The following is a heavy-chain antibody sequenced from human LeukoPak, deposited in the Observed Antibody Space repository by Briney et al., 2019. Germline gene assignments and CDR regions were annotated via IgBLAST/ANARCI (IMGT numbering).Heavy chain of an antibody. CDR3: VRGSPYDFWSKLGD. CDR1: GFTFSSYG. V-gene: IGHV3-30*19. Sequence: SGGSLRLSCAASGFTFSSYGMHWVRQAPGKGLEWVAVISYDGNNKDYAESVKGRFSISRDNSKKTLFLQMNSLGTEDTAVYYCVRGSPYDFWSKLGDWGQGTLVTVSS. CDR2: ISYDGNNK. J-gene: IGHJ4*02. D-gene: IGHD3-3*01.